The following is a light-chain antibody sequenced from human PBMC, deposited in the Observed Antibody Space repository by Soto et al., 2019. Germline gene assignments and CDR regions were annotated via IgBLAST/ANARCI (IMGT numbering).Light chain of an antibody. Sequence: EFVLTQSACTLSLSPGERATLSCWASQTVRNNYLAWYQQKTGQAPRLLIYDASSRATGIPDRFSGGLYGTDFNLTISRLETEDFAVYYCQQFSSYPLTFGGGTKVDIK. CDR3: QQFSSYPLT. V-gene: IGKV3-20*01. CDR1: QTVRNNY. CDR2: DAS. J-gene: IGKJ4*01.